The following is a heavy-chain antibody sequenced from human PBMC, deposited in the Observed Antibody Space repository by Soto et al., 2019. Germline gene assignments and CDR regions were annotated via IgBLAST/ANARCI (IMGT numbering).Heavy chain of an antibody. CDR1: GLTFNVAW. CDR2: IWYDGSNK. V-gene: IGHV3-33*08. CDR3: ARGYRIAVAFDY. D-gene: IGHD6-19*01. Sequence: GGSLRLSCATSGLTFNVAWLNWVRQAPGKGLEWVAVIWYDGSNKYYADSVKGRFTISRDNSKNTLYLQMNSLRTEDTAVYYCARGYRIAVAFDYWGQGTLVTVSS. J-gene: IGHJ4*02.